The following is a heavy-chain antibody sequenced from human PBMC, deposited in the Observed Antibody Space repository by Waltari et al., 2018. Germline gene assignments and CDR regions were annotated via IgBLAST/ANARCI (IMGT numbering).Heavy chain of an antibody. J-gene: IGHJ6*02. D-gene: IGHD2-15*01. CDR2: IWYDGSNK. V-gene: IGHV3-33*01. Sequence: QVQLVESGGGVVQPGRSLRLSCAASGFTFSTSGMHWVRQAPGKGLEWVAVIWYDGSNKYYADSVKGRFTISRDNSKNTLYLQMNSLRAEDTAVYYCARDIEVVAAKYYYYGMDVWGQGTTVTVSS. CDR1: GFTFSTSG. CDR3: ARDIEVVAAKYYYYGMDV.